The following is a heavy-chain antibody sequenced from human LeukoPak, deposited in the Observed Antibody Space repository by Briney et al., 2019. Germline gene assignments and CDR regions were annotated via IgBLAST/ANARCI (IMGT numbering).Heavy chain of an antibody. J-gene: IGHJ4*02. CDR3: AKDRSVLLWFGEFPDY. CDR2: ISYDESNK. V-gene: IGHV3-30*18. D-gene: IGHD3-10*01. CDR1: VFTFSGYG. Sequence: GGSLRLSCEASVFTFSGYGLNWVRQAPGKGLEWVAVISYDESNKYNADSVKGRFTISRDNSKNTLYLQMNSLRAEDTAVYYCAKDRSVLLWFGEFPDYWGQGTLVTVSS.